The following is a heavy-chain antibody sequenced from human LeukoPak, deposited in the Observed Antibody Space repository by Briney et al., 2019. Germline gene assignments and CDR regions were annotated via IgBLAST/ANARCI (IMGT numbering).Heavy chain of an antibody. CDR3: ARALGTVVIPAALDF. V-gene: IGHV3-23*01. D-gene: IGHD2-2*03. J-gene: IGHJ4*02. CDR2: ISGSGGST. CDR1: GFTFSSYA. Sequence: PGGSLRLSCAASGFTFSSYAMSWVRQAPGKGLEWVSAISGSGGSTYYADSVKGRFAISRDNSKNTLFLQMNSLRPEDTAVYYCARALGTVVIPAALDFWGQGTLVTVSS.